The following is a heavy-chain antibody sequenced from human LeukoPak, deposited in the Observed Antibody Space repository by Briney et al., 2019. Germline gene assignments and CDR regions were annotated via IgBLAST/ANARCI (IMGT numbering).Heavy chain of an antibody. CDR1: GGSISSGGYY. V-gene: IGHV4-31*03. J-gene: IGHJ5*02. D-gene: IGHD2-21*02. CDR2: IYYSGST. Sequence: SQTLSLTCTVSGGSISSGGYYWSWIRQHPGEGLEWIGYIYYSGSTYYNPSLKSRVTISVDASKNQFSLKLSSVTAADTAVYYCARGLLFSWFDPWGQGTLVTVSS. CDR3: ARGLLFSWFDP.